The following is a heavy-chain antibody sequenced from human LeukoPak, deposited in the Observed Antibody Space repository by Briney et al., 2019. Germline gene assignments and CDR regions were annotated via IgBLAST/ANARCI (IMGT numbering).Heavy chain of an antibody. J-gene: IGHJ6*03. V-gene: IGHV1-69*06. CDR3: ARDQRYNWNYYYYYYMDV. Sequence: ASVKVSCKASGGTFSSYAISWVRQAPGQGLEWMGGIIPIFGTANYAQKFQGRVTITADKSTSTAYMELNSLRSEDTAVYYCARDQRYNWNYYYYYYMDVWGKGTTVTVSS. CDR1: GGTFSSYA. CDR2: IIPIFGTA. D-gene: IGHD1-20*01.